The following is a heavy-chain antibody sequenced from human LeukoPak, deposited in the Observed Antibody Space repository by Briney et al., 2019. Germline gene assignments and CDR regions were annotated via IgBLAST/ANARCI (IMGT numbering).Heavy chain of an antibody. CDR3: AKGRTSMNY. J-gene: IGHJ4*02. CDR2: ISGGDDRT. V-gene: IGHV3-23*01. CDR1: GFTFSNYA. Sequence: PGGSLRLSCTASGFTFSNYAMSWVRQAPGKGLEWVSSISGGDDRTYYADSVKGRFTISRDNSKNTLYLQMNSLRAEDTALYYCAKGRTSMNYWGQGTLVTVSS. D-gene: IGHD3-22*01.